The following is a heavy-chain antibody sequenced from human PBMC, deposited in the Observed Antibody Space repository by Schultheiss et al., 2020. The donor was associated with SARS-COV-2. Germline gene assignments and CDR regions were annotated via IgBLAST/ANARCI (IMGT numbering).Heavy chain of an antibody. Sequence: SETLSLTCAVYGGSFSGYYWGWIRQPPGKGLEWIGYIYHSGSTYYNPSLKSRVTISVDTSKNQFSLKLSSVTAADTALYYCARDAYCTGGSCFDWYFDVWGRGTLVTVSS. CDR1: GGSFSGYY. V-gene: IGHV4-34*01. CDR3: ARDAYCTGGSCFDWYFDV. CDR2: IYHSGST. D-gene: IGHD2-8*02. J-gene: IGHJ2*01.